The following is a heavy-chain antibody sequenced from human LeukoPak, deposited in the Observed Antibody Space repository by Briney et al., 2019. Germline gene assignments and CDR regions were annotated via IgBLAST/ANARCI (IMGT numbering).Heavy chain of an antibody. CDR2: IYSGGST. CDR3: ARTPPYDSSGYYSAGYFAY. CDR1: GFTFNSNY. Sequence: GGSLRLSCAASGFTFNSNYMSWVRQAPGKGLEWVSVIYSGGSTYYADSVKGRFTISRDNSKNTLYLQMNSLRAEDTAVYYCARTPPYDSSGYYSAGYFAYWGLGTLVTVSS. V-gene: IGHV3-53*01. J-gene: IGHJ4*02. D-gene: IGHD3-22*01.